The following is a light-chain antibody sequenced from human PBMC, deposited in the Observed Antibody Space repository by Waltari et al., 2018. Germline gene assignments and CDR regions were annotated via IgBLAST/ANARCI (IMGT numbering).Light chain of an antibody. CDR3: CSYAGNYIWV. CDR1: SSDIGRYDI. J-gene: IGLJ3*02. Sequence: QSALTQPASVSGSPGQSVTISCTGASSDIGRYDIVSWYQQHPGNAPKLLICDVSKRPSGVSGRFSGSESGDTASLTISGLQFKDEADYYCCSYAGNYIWVFGGGTRLTVL. CDR2: DVS. V-gene: IGLV2-23*02.